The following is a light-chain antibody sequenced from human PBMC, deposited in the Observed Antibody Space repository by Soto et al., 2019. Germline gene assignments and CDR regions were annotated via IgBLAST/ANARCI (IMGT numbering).Light chain of an antibody. CDR3: SSYTTSGTPV. J-gene: IGLJ3*02. CDR1: SSDVGGYNY. Sequence: QSALTQPASVSGSPGQTITISCAGTSSDVGGYNYLSWYQQHPGKAHKVMIYEVSNRPSGVSNRFSGSKSGNTASLTISGLQAEDEADYFCSSYTTSGTPVLGGGTKLTVL. V-gene: IGLV2-14*01. CDR2: EVS.